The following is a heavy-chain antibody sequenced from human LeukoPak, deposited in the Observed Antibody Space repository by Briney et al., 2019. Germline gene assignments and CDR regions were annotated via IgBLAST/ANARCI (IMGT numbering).Heavy chain of an antibody. CDR2: ISWNGGSI. J-gene: IGHJ1*01. D-gene: IGHD2-21*02. CDR3: AKELSSYCGGDCYSRYFQH. CDR1: GFTFDDYA. V-gene: IGHV3-9*01. Sequence: PGRSLRLSCAASGFTFDDYAMHWVRQAPGKGLEWVSGISWNGGSIGYADSVKGRFTISRDNAKNSLYLQMNSLRAEDTALYYCAKELSSYCGGDCYSRYFQHWGQGTLVTVSS.